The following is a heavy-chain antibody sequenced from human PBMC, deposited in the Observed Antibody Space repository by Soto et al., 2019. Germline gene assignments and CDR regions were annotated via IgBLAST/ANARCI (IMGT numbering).Heavy chain of an antibody. CDR2: IYYSGST. J-gene: IGHJ4*02. CDR1: GGSISSYY. V-gene: IGHV4-59*01. Sequence: SETLSLTCTVSGGSISSYYWSWIRQPPGKGLEWIGYIYYSGSTNYNPSLKSRVTISVDTSKNQFSLKLGSVTAADTAVYYCARVYMVRGTIIRYFDYWGQGTLVTVSS. CDR3: ARVYMVRGTIIRYFDY. D-gene: IGHD3-10*01.